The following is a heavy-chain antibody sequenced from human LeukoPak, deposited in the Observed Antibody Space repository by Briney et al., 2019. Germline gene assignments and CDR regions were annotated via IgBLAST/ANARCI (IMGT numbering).Heavy chain of an antibody. CDR2: IYHSGST. J-gene: IGHJ4*02. CDR1: GGSISSGGYS. Sequence: PSQTLSLTCAVSGGSISSGGYSWRWIRQPPGKGLEWIGYIYHSGSTYYNPSLKSRVTISVDRSKNQFSLKLSSVTAADTAVYYCARERGGYCSGGSCYYFDYWGQGTLVTVSS. D-gene: IGHD2-15*01. CDR3: ARERGGYCSGGSCYYFDY. V-gene: IGHV4-30-2*01.